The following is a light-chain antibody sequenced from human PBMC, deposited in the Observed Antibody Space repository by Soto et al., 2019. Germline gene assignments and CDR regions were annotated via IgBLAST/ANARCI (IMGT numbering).Light chain of an antibody. CDR1: QSVSSSY. V-gene: IGKV3-20*01. Sequence: ESVLTQLPGALSLSPGERATLSCRASQSVSSSYLAWYQQKPGQAPRLLIYGASSRATGIPDRFSGSGSGTDFTLTISRLEPEDFAVYYCQQYGSSPRTFGQGTKVDIK. J-gene: IGKJ1*01. CDR2: GAS. CDR3: QQYGSSPRT.